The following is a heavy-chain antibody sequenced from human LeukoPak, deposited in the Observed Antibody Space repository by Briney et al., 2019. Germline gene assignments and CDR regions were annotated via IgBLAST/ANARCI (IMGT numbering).Heavy chain of an antibody. V-gene: IGHV1-2*02. CDR3: ARERGYGYYYYMDV. CDR1: GYTFTGYY. Sequence: ASVKVSCKASGYTFTGYYMHWVRQAPGQGLEWMGWINPNSGGTNYAQKFQGRVTMTRDTPICTAYMELSRLRSDDTAVYYCARERGYGYYYYMDVWGKGTTVTVSS. D-gene: IGHD4-17*01. J-gene: IGHJ6*03. CDR2: INPNSGGT.